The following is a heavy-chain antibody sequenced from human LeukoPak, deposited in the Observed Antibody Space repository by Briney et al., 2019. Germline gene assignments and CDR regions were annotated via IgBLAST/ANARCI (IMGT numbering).Heavy chain of an antibody. J-gene: IGHJ4*02. V-gene: IGHV5-51*01. CDR3: ARLSTIFGVVIPADY. Sequence: GESLKISCKGSGYSLTSYWIGWMRPMPGKGLEWMGIIYSGDSGTSYSPSFQGQVTLSADKSISTAYLQWSSLKASDTGMYYCARLSTIFGVVIPADYWGQGTLVTVSS. CDR2: IYSGDSGT. CDR1: GYSLTSYW. D-gene: IGHD3-3*01.